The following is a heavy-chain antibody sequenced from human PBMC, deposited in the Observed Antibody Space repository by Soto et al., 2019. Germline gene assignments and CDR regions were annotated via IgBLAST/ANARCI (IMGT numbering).Heavy chain of an antibody. CDR1: GFTFRNYD. J-gene: IGHJ6*02. V-gene: IGHV3-13*05. CDR3: ARTDRDFYGLDV. Sequence: EVQLVESGGCLVQPGWSLRLSCEASGFTFRNYDMHWVRQGTGKGLEWVSGISAAGDPDYADSVEGRFTISRENAQNSFFLQMNSLRVGDTAVYYCARTDRDFYGLDVWGQGTTVIVSS. CDR2: ISAAGDP.